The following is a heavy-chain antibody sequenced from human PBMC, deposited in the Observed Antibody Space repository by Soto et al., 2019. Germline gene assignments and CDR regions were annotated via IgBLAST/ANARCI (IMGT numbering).Heavy chain of an antibody. J-gene: IGHJ1*01. CDR3: AIVRSGSSRDGYFQH. CDR1: GGTFSSYT. CDR2: IIPILGIA. D-gene: IGHD1-26*01. V-gene: IGHV1-69*02. Sequence: ASVKVSCKASGGTFSSYTISWVRQAPGQGLEWMGRIIPILGIANYAQKFQGRVTITADKSTSTAYMELSSLRSEDTAVYYCAIVRSGSSRDGYFQHWGQGTLVTVSS.